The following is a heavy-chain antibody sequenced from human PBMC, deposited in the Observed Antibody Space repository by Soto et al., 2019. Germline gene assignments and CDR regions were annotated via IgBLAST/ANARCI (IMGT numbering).Heavy chain of an antibody. J-gene: IGHJ1*01. CDR1: VYSIGNTYY. CDR2: FFRSGNT. D-gene: IGHD3-10*01. V-gene: IGHV4-38-2*02. CDR3: ARDRGIRLWRIEN. Sequence: PSETLSLTCEVSVYSIGNTYYWAWIRHSPGKGLGWIGSFFRSGNTYYNPSPESRVTISAYTSKNQCSLNVRSVTVADTAVYFGARDRGIRLWRIENWGQGPLVTLSS.